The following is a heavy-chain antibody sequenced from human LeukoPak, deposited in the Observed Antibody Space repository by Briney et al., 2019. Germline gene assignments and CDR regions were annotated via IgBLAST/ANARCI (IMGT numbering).Heavy chain of an antibody. CDR1: GFTVSSNY. CDR3: ARVDYGDYGFDY. J-gene: IGHJ4*02. D-gene: IGHD4-17*01. Sequence: GGSLRLSCAASGFTVSSNYMSWVRQAPRKGLEWVSVIYRGGSTYYADSVKGRFTISRDNSKNTLYLQMNSLRAEDTAVYYCARVDYGDYGFDYWGQGTLVTVSS. CDR2: IYRGGST. V-gene: IGHV3-66*01.